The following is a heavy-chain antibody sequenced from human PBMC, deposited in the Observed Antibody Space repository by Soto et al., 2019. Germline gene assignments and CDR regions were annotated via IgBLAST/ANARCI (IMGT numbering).Heavy chain of an antibody. CDR2: ISSSSTI. J-gene: IGHJ5*02. CDR3: ARGRTRSGPIAATVNWFDP. Sequence: PGGSLRLSCAASGFTFSSYSMNWVRQAPGKGLEWVSYISSSSTIYYADSVKGRFTISRDNAKNSLYLQMNSLRAEDTAVYYCARGRTRSGPIAATVNWFDPWGQGTLVTVSS. D-gene: IGHD6-13*01. V-gene: IGHV3-48*01. CDR1: GFTFSSYS.